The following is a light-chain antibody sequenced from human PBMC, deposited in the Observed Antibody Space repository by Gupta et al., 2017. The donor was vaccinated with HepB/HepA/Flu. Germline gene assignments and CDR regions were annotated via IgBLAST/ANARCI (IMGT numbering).Light chain of an antibody. J-gene: IGKJ1*01. Sequence: EIVLTQSTGTLSMSPGARVTLSWSARQRVGSFSLDWFQQKVGQAPRLLIFGASPRATGIPDRFTGSGSGTDFTLTISRLEPEDVAVYFCHQDDKEPWTFGRGTKVEI. CDR2: GAS. CDR1: QRVGSFS. V-gene: IGKV3-20*01. CDR3: HQDDKEPWT.